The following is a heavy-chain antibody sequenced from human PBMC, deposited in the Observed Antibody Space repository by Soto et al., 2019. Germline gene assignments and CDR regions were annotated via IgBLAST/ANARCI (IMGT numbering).Heavy chain of an antibody. CDR1: DLTVSSKY. CDR2: IYSDGST. Sequence: PGGSLRLSCAASDLTVSSKYMTWVRQAPGKGLEWVSVIYSDGSTYYADSVQGRFTISRDNSKNTLYLQMNSLRAEDTAVYYCAREIAVADPSGFYYYGMDVWGQGTTVTV. V-gene: IGHV3-53*01. D-gene: IGHD6-19*01. J-gene: IGHJ6*02. CDR3: AREIAVADPSGFYYYGMDV.